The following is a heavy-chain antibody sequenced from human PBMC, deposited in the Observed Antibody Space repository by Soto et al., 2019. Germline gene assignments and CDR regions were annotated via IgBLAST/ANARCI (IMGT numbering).Heavy chain of an antibody. D-gene: IGHD2-2*01. CDR1: GGTFSSYA. V-gene: IGHV1-69*01. CDR2: IIPIFGTA. Sequence: QVQLVQSGAEVKKPGSSVKVSCKASGGTFSSYAISWVRQAPGQGLEWMGGIIPIFGTANYAQKFQGRVTITADESTSTAYMELSSLRSEDTAVYYGATYCSSTSFRGYYFDYWGQGTLVTVSS. J-gene: IGHJ4*02. CDR3: ATYCSSTSFRGYYFDY.